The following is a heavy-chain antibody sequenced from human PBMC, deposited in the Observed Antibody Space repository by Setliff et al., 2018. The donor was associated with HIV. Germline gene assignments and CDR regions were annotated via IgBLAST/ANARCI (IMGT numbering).Heavy chain of an antibody. D-gene: IGHD3-3*01. V-gene: IGHV1-3*01. CDR2: INAGNGNT. CDR1: GYTFTAYA. Sequence: ASVMVSCKASGYTFTAYAMHWVRQAPGQRLEWMGWINAGNGNTKYSQRFQGRVTITRDTSASTAYMELSSLRSEDTAVYYCARAADYDFWSGYSSRWFDPWGQGTLVTVSS. CDR3: ARAADYDFWSGYSSRWFDP. J-gene: IGHJ5*02.